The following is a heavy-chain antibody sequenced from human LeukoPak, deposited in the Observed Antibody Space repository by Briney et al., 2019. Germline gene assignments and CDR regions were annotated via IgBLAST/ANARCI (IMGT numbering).Heavy chain of an antibody. D-gene: IGHD5-12*01. V-gene: IGHV4-34*01. J-gene: IGHJ5*02. CDR2: INHSGST. CDR3: ARGVQESPATIRSWFDP. CDR1: GGSFSGYY. Sequence: SETLSLTCAVYGGSFSGYYWSWIRQPPGKGLEWIGEINHSGSTNYNPSPKSRVTISVDTSKNQFSLKLSSVTAADTAVYYCARGVQESPATIRSWFDPWGQGTLVTVSS.